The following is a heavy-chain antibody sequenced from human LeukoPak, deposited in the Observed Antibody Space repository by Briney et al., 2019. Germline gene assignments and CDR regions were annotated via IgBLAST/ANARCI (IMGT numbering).Heavy chain of an antibody. CDR1: GFTFSSNS. CDR3: TKWSGFGDD. D-gene: IGHD3-10*01. V-gene: IGHV3-23*01. CDR2: ISGSGDST. Sequence: GGSLRLSCAASGFTFSSNSMTWVRQTPGKGLEWVSGISGSGDSTFYADSVKGRFTISRDNSRNTLYLQMSSLRPEDTAAYYCTKWSGFGDDWGQGTLVTVSS. J-gene: IGHJ4*02.